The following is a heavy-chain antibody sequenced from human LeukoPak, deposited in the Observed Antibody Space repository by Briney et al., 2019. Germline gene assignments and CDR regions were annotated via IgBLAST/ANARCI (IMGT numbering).Heavy chain of an antibody. D-gene: IGHD1-1*01. CDR3: ARLQPNSGEWAFDI. J-gene: IGHJ3*02. CDR1: GASISTYY. CDR2: LYSRGSP. Sequence: SETLSLTCTVSGASISTYYWSWIRQSPGKGLERLGYLYSRGSPNYNPSLKRRVTISVDTSKNHFSLTLSSVSAADTAVYYCARLQPNSGEWAFDIWGQGAMVTVSS. V-gene: IGHV4-59*01.